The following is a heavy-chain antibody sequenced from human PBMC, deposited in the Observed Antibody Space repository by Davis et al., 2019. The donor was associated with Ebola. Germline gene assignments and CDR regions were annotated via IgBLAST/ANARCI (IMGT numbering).Heavy chain of an antibody. CDR3: ARGPSYLRRGGFYYGMDV. CDR1: GFTFSSYA. Sequence: GGSLRLSCAASGFTFSSYAMNWVRQAPGKGLEWVSSISSSGSYIYYADSVKGRFTISRDNAKNSLYLQMNSLRDEDTAVYYCARGPSYLRRGGFYYGMDVWGKGTTVTVSS. CDR2: ISSSGSYI. D-gene: IGHD3-16*01. J-gene: IGHJ6*04. V-gene: IGHV3-21*01.